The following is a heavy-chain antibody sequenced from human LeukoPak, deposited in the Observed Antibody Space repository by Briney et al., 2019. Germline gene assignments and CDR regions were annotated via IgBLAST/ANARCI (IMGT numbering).Heavy chain of an antibody. D-gene: IGHD3-10*01. CDR1: GFTFNSYA. CDR2: ISGSGGST. CDR3: AKGSNYYGSGPFDP. J-gene: IGHJ5*02. V-gene: IGHV3-23*01. Sequence: PGGSLRLSCAASGFTFNSYAMSWVRQAPGKGLEWVSAISGSGGSTYYADSVKGRFTISRDNSKNTLYLQMNSLRAEDTAVYYCAKGSNYYGSGPFDPWGQGTLVTASS.